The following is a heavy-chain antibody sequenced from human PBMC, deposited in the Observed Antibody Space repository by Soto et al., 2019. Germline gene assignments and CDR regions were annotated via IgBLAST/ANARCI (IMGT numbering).Heavy chain of an antibody. J-gene: IGHJ3*02. Sequence: VGSLRLSCAASGCTLGDYEMSWIRQSPGKGLEWVSFLSRSGNTIYYADSVKGRFSISRDNAKNSVFLQMKSLRVEDTAAYFCARSSGWYEEDAFDIWGQGTVVTVSS. D-gene: IGHD6-19*01. CDR1: GCTLGDYE. CDR3: ARSSGWYEEDAFDI. CDR2: LSRSGNTI. V-gene: IGHV3-11*01.